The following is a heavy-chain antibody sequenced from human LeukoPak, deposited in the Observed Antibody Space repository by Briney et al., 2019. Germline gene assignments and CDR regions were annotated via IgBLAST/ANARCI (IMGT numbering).Heavy chain of an antibody. CDR1: GGTFSSYA. Sequence: GSSVKVSCKASGGTFSSYAISWVRQAPGQGLEWMGGIIPIFGTANYAQKFQGRDTITTDESMSTAYMELSSLRSEDTAVYYCARVEWYSSSWSFDYWGQGTLVTVSS. D-gene: IGHD6-13*01. CDR2: IIPIFGTA. J-gene: IGHJ4*02. CDR3: ARVEWYSSSWSFDY. V-gene: IGHV1-69*05.